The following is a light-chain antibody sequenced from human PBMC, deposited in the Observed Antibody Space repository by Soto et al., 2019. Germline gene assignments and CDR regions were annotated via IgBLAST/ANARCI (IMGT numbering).Light chain of an antibody. CDR1: QSVTKS. V-gene: IGKV3-20*01. J-gene: IGKJ1*01. CDR3: QQYGGSPRT. Sequence: EIVLTQSPGTLSLSPGERATLSCRASQSVTKSLAWYQQKPGQAPRLLIYGASSRATGIPDRFSGSGSGTDFTLTISRLEHEDFEVYYCQQYGGSPRTFGQGTKVE. CDR2: GAS.